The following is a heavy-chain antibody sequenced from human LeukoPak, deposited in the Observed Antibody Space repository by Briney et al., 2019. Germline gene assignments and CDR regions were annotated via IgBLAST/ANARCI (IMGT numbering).Heavy chain of an antibody. Sequence: SETLSLTCTVSGGSISSYYWSWIRQPPGKGLEWIGYIYYSGSTNYNPSLKSRVTISVDTSKNQFSLKLSSVTAADTAVYYCARGDAYDSSVYYGDYFDYWGQGTLVTVSS. CDR1: GGSISSYY. CDR3: ARGDAYDSSVYYGDYFDY. D-gene: IGHD3-22*01. V-gene: IGHV4-59*12. J-gene: IGHJ4*02. CDR2: IYYSGST.